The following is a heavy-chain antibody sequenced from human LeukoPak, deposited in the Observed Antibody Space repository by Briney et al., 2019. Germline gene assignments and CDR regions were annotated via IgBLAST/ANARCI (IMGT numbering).Heavy chain of an antibody. Sequence: ASVKVSCKASGYTFTSYGISWVRQAPGQGLEWMGWTSAYNGNTNYAQKLQGRVTMTTDTSTSTAYMELRSLRSDDTAVYYCARTYYYGSGSYYNVGYWGQGTLVTVSS. CDR3: ARTYYYGSGSYYNVGY. V-gene: IGHV1-18*01. CDR1: GYTFTSYG. CDR2: TSAYNGNT. J-gene: IGHJ4*02. D-gene: IGHD3-10*01.